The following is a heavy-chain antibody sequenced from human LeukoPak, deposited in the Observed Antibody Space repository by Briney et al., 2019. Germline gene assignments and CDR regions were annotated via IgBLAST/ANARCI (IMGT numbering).Heavy chain of an antibody. V-gene: IGHV3-30-3*01. Sequence: GGSLRLSCAASGFTFSIYAMHWVRQAPGKGLEWVAVISFDGSNKYYADSVKGRFTISRDSPKNTLYLQMNSLRPEDTAVYYCARVGYGGYGVGEFDYWGQGTLVTVSS. CDR1: GFTFSIYA. CDR3: ARVGYGGYGVGEFDY. CDR2: ISFDGSNK. D-gene: IGHD5-12*01. J-gene: IGHJ4*02.